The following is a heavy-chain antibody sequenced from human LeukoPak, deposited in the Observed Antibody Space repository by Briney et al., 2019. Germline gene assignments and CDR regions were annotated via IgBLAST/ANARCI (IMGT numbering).Heavy chain of an antibody. D-gene: IGHD3-22*01. Sequence: SETLSLTCTVSGGSISSYYWSWIRQPPGKGLEWIGEINHSGSTNYNPSLKSRVTISVDTSKNQFSLKLSSVTAADTAVYYCARDDSSGHDDYWGQGTLVTVSS. CDR1: GGSISSYY. CDR2: INHSGST. J-gene: IGHJ4*02. V-gene: IGHV4-34*01. CDR3: ARDDSSGHDDY.